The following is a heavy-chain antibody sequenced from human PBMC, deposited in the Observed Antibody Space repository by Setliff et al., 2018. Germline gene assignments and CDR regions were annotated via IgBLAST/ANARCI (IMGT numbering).Heavy chain of an antibody. CDR1: GDSFSNYA. CDR2: LIPMFGTP. Sequence: ASVKVSCKASGDSFSNYAISWVRQAPGQGLEWMGGLIPMFGTPGYAQKFQDRVTITTDESTSTAYMEPNSLTSEDTAVYYCARSPAVLGIVYLDPWGQGTLVTVSS. J-gene: IGHJ5*02. CDR3: ARSPAVLGIVYLDP. D-gene: IGHD2-15*01. V-gene: IGHV1-69*05.